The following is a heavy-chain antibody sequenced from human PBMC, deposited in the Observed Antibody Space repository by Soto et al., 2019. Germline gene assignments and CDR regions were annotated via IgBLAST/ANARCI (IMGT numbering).Heavy chain of an antibody. Sequence: LGESLKISCAASGFPFSSYAMTWVRQAPGKGLEWVSTIAISGITTFYADSVRGRFTISRDNPGNTLYLQMNNLGVEDTGIYYCAKRFAPSGSGWDSWGQGTLVTVSS. J-gene: IGHJ4*02. CDR1: GFPFSSYA. D-gene: IGHD6-19*01. CDR3: AKRFAPSGSGWDS. CDR2: IAISGITT. V-gene: IGHV3-23*01.